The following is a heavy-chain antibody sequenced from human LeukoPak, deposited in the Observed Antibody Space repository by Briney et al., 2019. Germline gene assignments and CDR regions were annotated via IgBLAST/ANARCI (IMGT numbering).Heavy chain of an antibody. CDR1: GYTFTDYY. J-gene: IGHJ4*02. Sequence: ASVKVSCKASGYTFTDYYMHWVRQAPGQGLEWMVWINPNSGGTNYAQKFQGRVTTTRDKSISTAYMELSKLTSDDTAVYYCAGAGDGYNLNYWGQGTLVTVSS. CDR2: INPNSGGT. CDR3: AGAGDGYNLNY. D-gene: IGHD5-24*01. V-gene: IGHV1-2*02.